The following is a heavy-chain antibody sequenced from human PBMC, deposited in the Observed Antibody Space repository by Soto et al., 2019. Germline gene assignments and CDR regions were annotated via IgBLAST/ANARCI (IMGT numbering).Heavy chain of an antibody. CDR3: AAPPGESSYYYDYGMGV. CDR2: ITGSGVST. CDR1: GVKCAHYA. V-gene: IGHV3-23*01. D-gene: IGHD4-17*01. J-gene: IGHJ6*02. Sequence: PGGSIRVPCTASGVKCAHYARHRVRQAPGKGLEWVSAITGSGVSTYYADCVKDRFTFSRDNSKNTLYLQMSSLSAEDTAIYFCAAPPGESSYYYDYGMGVWGQGTTVTVYS.